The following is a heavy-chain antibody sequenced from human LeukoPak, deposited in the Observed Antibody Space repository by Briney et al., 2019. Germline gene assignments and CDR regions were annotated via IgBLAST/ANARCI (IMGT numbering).Heavy chain of an antibody. Sequence: GAALEISCQGSGYIFTSYWIGWVREVPGKGVEGMGIIYPGDYDTRKRPSFQGQVTISDEKSRRTSYLQWSSLKASDTAMYYCARQSRDSYGYEDFDYWGQGTLVTVSS. D-gene: IGHD5-18*01. V-gene: IGHV5-51*01. CDR1: GYIFTSYW. J-gene: IGHJ4*02. CDR2: IYPGDYDT. CDR3: ARQSRDSYGYEDFDY.